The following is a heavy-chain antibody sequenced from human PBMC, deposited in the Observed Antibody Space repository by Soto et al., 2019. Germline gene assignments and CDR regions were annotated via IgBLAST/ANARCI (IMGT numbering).Heavy chain of an antibody. CDR2: SKGDGSET. CDR1: GFAFSNYW. Sequence: GGSLRLSCAASGFAFSNYWMHWVRQGPGKGLVWVSRSKGDGSETNYADSVKGRFTISRDNARNTLYLQMNSLKTEDSAVYYCTRAESPNIAYFFDYWGQGTLVTVSS. CDR3: TRAESPNIAYFFDY. J-gene: IGHJ4*02. V-gene: IGHV3-74*01.